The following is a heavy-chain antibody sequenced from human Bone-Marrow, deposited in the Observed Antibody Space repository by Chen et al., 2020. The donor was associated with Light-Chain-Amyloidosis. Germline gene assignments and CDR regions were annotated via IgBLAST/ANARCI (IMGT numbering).Heavy chain of an antibody. J-gene: IGHJ4*02. Sequence: VESGGGVVQPGRSLSLPCAAAGFTFSSYAMYWVRQAPGKGLEWLAFISYDGSRVSYAGSLKGRFTISRDQSKRKLYLQMNSLGPEDTALYYCARERDGRGLDYWGQGTLVSVST. CDR3: ARERDGRGLDY. CDR1: GFTFSSYA. D-gene: IGHD3-10*01. V-gene: IGHV3-30*03. CDR2: ISYDGSRV.